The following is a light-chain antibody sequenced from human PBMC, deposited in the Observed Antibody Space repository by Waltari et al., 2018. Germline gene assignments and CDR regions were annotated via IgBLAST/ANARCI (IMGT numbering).Light chain of an antibody. Sequence: SYELTQPPSVSVSPAQTASITCSGDKLGDKFACWYQQEPGQSPVLVIYQDNKRPSGIPERFSGSNSGNTATLTISGTQAMDEADYYCQAWDSSTAVFGGGTKLTVL. V-gene: IGLV3-1*01. CDR1: KLGDKF. CDR3: QAWDSSTAV. CDR2: QDN. J-gene: IGLJ2*01.